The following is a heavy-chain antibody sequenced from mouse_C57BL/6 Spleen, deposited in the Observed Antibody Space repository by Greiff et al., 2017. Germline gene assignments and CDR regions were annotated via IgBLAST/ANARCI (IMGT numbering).Heavy chain of an antibody. Sequence: LQESGAELVKPGASVKISCKASGYAFSSYWMNWVKQRPGKGLEWIGQIYPGDGDTNYNGKFKGKATLTADKSSSTAYMQLSSLTSEDSAVYFCARESGYPAWFAYWGQGTLVTVSA. J-gene: IGHJ3*01. CDR3: ARESGYPAWFAY. CDR1: GYAFSSYW. D-gene: IGHD2-2*01. V-gene: IGHV1-80*01. CDR2: IYPGDGDT.